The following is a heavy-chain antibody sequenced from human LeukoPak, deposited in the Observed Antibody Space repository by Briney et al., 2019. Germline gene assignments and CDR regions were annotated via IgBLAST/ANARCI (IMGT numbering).Heavy chain of an antibody. Sequence: PGGSLRLSCAASGFTFTSYSMNWVRQAPGKGLEWVSYISSSSSTIYYADSVKGRFTISRDNAKNSLYLQMNSLRAEDTAVYYCARGLRQWLVGSDAFDIWGQGTMVTVSS. CDR3: ARGLRQWLVGSDAFDI. V-gene: IGHV3-48*01. CDR1: GFTFTSYS. J-gene: IGHJ3*02. CDR2: ISSSSSTI. D-gene: IGHD6-19*01.